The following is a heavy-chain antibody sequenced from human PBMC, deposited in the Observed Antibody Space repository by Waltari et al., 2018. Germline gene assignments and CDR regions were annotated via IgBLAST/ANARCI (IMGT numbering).Heavy chain of an antibody. CDR1: GFTFSSYA. CDR2: ISGSGGRT. CDR3: AKTSGGDYYYYYYMDV. D-gene: IGHD3-10*01. V-gene: IGHV3-23*04. Sequence: EVQLVESGGGLVQPGGSLRLSCAASGFTFSSYAMSWVRQAPGKGLEWVSAISGSGGRTYYADSVKGRFTTSRDNSKNTLYLQMNSLRAEDTAVYYCAKTSGGDYYYYYYMDVWGKGTTVTVAS. J-gene: IGHJ6*03.